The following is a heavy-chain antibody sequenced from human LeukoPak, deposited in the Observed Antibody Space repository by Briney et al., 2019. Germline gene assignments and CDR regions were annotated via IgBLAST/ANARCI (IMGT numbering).Heavy chain of an antibody. V-gene: IGHV3-21*01. Sequence: GGSLRLSCAASGFTFSSYSMNWVRQAPGKGLEWVSSISSSSSYIYYADSVKGRFTISRGNAKSSLYLQMNSLRAEDTAVYYCARVITIFGVVIDYWGQGTLVTVSS. CDR2: ISSSSSYI. CDR3: ARVITIFGVVIDY. J-gene: IGHJ4*02. CDR1: GFTFSSYS. D-gene: IGHD3-3*01.